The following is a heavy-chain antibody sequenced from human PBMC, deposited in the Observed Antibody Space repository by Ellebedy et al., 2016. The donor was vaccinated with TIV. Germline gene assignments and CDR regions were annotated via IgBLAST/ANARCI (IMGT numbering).Heavy chain of an antibody. D-gene: IGHD3-22*01. CDR2: ITQDGGEK. CDR1: GLSFSSYW. CDR3: ARGEYYYDGGY. Sequence: GESLKISCAASGLSFSSYWMSWVRQAPGRGLEWVANITQDGGEKYYVDSVKGRFTISRDNAKNSLYLQMNSLRAEDTAVYYCARGEYYYDGGYWGQGTLVTVSS. J-gene: IGHJ4*02. V-gene: IGHV3-7*03.